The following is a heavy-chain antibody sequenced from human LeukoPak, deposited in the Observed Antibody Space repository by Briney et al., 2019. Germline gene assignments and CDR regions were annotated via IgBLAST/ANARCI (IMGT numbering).Heavy chain of an antibody. D-gene: IGHD3-10*01. CDR3: ARGTLDFYGSGSYTWFDP. Sequence: SETLSLTCTVSGGSISSCSYYWGWLRQPPGKGLVWIRSIYYSGSYYHYPSLKSRVTISVDTSKNQFPLKLSTVTAADTAVYYCARGTLDFYGSGSYTWFDPWGQGTLVTVSS. CDR2: IYYSGSY. J-gene: IGHJ5*02. V-gene: IGHV4-39*06. CDR1: GGSISSCSYY.